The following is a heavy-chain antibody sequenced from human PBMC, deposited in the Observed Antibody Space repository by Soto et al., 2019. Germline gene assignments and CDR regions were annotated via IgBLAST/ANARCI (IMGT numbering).Heavy chain of an antibody. J-gene: IGHJ6*02. CDR1: GYTFTSYG. CDR3: AREQGSGQIDYYYGMDV. D-gene: IGHD2-15*01. V-gene: IGHV1-18*01. Sequence: ASVKVSCKASGYTFTSYGISWVRQAPGQGLEWMGWISAYNGNTNYAQKLQGRVTMTTDTSTSTAYMELRSLRSDDTAVYYCAREQGSGQIDYYYGMDVWGQGTTVTVSS. CDR2: ISAYNGNT.